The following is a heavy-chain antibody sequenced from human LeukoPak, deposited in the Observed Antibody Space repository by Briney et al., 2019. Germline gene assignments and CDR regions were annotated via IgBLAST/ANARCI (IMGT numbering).Heavy chain of an antibody. CDR1: GFTFSTYW. J-gene: IGHJ4*02. CDR2: IKSDGSNS. D-gene: IGHD3-10*01. CDR3: VRVGGRSSIGGDC. Sequence: DPGGSLRLSCAASGFTFSTYWMHWVRQAPGTGLVWVSRIKSDGSNSNYADCVKGRFTISRDNAKNTLYLQTNSLRAEDTAVYHCVRVGGRSSIGGDCWGQGTLVTVSS. V-gene: IGHV3-74*01.